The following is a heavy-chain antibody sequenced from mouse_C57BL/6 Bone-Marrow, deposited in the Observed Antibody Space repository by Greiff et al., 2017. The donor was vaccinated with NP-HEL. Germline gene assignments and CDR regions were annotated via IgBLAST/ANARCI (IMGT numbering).Heavy chain of an antibody. CDR1: GFNIKDDY. Sequence: VQLKQSGAELVRPGASVKLSCTASGFNIKDDYMHWVKQRPEQGLEWIGWIDPENGDTEYASKFQGKATITADTSSNTAYLQLSSLTSEDTAVYYCTRWGAMDYWGQGTSVTVSS. CDR2: IDPENGDT. CDR3: TRWGAMDY. J-gene: IGHJ4*01. D-gene: IGHD1-1*02. V-gene: IGHV14-4*01.